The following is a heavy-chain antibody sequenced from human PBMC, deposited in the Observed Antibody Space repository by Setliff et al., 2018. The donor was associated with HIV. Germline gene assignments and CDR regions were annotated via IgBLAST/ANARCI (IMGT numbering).Heavy chain of an antibody. CDR1: GGSFSGYC. J-gene: IGHJ4*02. CDR3: ARAAAGNTGPFDL. D-gene: IGHD4-17*01. Sequence: SETLSLTCAVYGGSFSGYCWSWIRQPPGKGLEWIGSIYHSGSTYYNPSLKSRVTISVDTSKNQFSLKLTSVTASDTAVYYCARAAAGNTGPFDLWGQGSPVTVSS. V-gene: IGHV4-34*01. CDR2: IYHSGST.